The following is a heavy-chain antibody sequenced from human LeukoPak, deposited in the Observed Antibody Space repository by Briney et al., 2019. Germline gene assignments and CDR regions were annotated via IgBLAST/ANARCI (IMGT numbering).Heavy chain of an antibody. CDR2: ISWNSGSI. CDR3: AARQWMVDY. V-gene: IGHV3-9*01. J-gene: IGHJ4*02. CDR1: GFTFDDYA. D-gene: IGHD6-19*01. Sequence: GGSLRLSCAASGFTFDDYAMHWVRQAPGKGLEWVSGISWNSGSIGYADSVKGRFTISRDNAKNSLYLQMNSLRAEDTALYYCAARQWMVDYWGQGTLVTVSS.